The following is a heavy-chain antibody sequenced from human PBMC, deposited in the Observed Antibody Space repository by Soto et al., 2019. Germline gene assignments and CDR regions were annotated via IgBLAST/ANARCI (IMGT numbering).Heavy chain of an antibody. J-gene: IGHJ4*02. Sequence: SETLSLTCTVSVGSITSGGYYWSWIRQRPGKGLEWIGYIYYSGSTYYNPSLKSRVTISVDTSKNQFSLKLSSVTAADTAVYYCARGQDSVGAKYLDYWGQGTLVTVSS. CDR1: VGSITSGGYY. D-gene: IGHD1-26*01. CDR2: IYYSGST. V-gene: IGHV4-31*03. CDR3: ARGQDSVGAKYLDY.